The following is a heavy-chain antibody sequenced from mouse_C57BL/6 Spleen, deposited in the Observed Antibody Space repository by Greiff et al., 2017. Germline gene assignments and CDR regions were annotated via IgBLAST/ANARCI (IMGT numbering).Heavy chain of an antibody. D-gene: IGHD1-1*01. V-gene: IGHV1-61*01. J-gene: IGHJ4*01. Sequence: QVQLQQPGAELVRPGSSVKLSCKASGYTFTSYWMDWVKQRPGQGLEWIGNIYPSDSETHYNQKFQNKDTLTVDKSSSTAYMQLSSLTSEDSAVXYCARTTVVGPYYAMDYWGQGTSVTVSS. CDR3: ARTTVVGPYYAMDY. CDR1: GYTFTSYW. CDR2: IYPSDSET.